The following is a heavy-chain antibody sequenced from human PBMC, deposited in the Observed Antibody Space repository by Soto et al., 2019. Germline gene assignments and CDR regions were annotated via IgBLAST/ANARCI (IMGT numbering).Heavy chain of an antibody. V-gene: IGHV4-59*08. CDR2: IYYSGST. D-gene: IGHD1-26*01. CDR1: GGSISSYY. CDR3: ARHKVGSHRNHLLLLLYYMDV. J-gene: IGHJ6*03. Sequence: SETLSLTCTVSGGSISSYYWSWIRQPPGKGLEWIGYIYYSGSTNYNPSLKSRVTISVDTSKNQFSLKLSSVTAADTAVYYCARHKVGSHRNHLLLLLYYMDVWGKGTTVTVSS.